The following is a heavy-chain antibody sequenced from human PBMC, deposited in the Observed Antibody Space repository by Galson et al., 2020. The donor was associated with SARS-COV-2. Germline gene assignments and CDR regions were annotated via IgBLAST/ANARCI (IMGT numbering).Heavy chain of an antibody. Sequence: TGGSLRLSCAASGFTFSSYGMHWVRQAPGKGLEWVAVISYDGSNKYYADSVKGRFTISRDNSKNTLYLQTNSLRAEDTAVYYCAKLYYYDDYWGQGTLVTVSS. CDR3: AKLYYYDDY. J-gene: IGHJ4*02. CDR1: GFTFSSYG. D-gene: IGHD3-22*01. CDR2: ISYDGSNK. V-gene: IGHV3-30*18.